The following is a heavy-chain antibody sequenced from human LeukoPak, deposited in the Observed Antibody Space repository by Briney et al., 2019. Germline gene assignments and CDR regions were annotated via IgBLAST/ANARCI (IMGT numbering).Heavy chain of an antibody. D-gene: IGHD6-19*01. CDR3: ARVGYTSGWYDY. Sequence: PGGSLRLSCAASGFTFSNYAMHWVRQAPGKGLEYVSAISSDGDSTYYADSVKGRFTISRDNSKNTLSPQMGSLRAEDMAVYYCARVGYTSGWYDYWGQGTLVTVSS. CDR2: ISSDGDST. CDR1: GFTFSNYA. J-gene: IGHJ4*02. V-gene: IGHV3-64*02.